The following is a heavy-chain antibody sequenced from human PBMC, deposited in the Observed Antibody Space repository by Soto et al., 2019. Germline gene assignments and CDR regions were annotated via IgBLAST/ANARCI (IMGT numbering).Heavy chain of an antibody. J-gene: IGHJ4*02. CDR2: ISSSGSTI. Sequence: GVSLRLSCAASGFIFSSYEMNWVRQAPGKGLEWVSYISSSGSTIYYADSVKGRFTISRDNSKNTLYLQMNSLRAEDTAVYYCAKSPSWMFDDCGQGTLVT. D-gene: IGHD2-2*03. CDR3: AKSPSWMFDD. CDR1: GFIFSSYE. V-gene: IGHV3-48*03.